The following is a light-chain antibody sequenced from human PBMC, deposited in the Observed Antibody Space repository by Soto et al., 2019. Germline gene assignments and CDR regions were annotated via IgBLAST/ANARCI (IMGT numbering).Light chain of an antibody. CDR2: DVS. J-gene: IGLJ2*01. CDR3: SSYTSSSTVV. CDR1: SSDVGGYHY. Sequence: QSALTQPASVSGSPGQSITISCTGTSSDVGGYHYVSWYQQHPGKAPKLMIYDVSNRPSGVSNRFSGSKSGNTASLTISGLQAEDEHDYYCSSYTSSSTVVFGGGTKLTVL. V-gene: IGLV2-14*01.